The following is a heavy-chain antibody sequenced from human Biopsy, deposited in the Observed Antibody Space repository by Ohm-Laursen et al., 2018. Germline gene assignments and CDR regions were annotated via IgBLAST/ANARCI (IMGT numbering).Heavy chain of an antibody. D-gene: IGHD2-21*02. CDR3: ARVVTCPGIGTDV. V-gene: IGHV3-74*01. Sequence: SLRLSCTASGFTLSTYWMHWVRQAPGKGLVWVSRISSDGSSVSYADSVEGRLTVSRDNAKNTLYLQMNSLRAEDTAVYYCARVVTCPGIGTDVWGQGTTVTVSS. CDR2: ISSDGSSV. J-gene: IGHJ6*02. CDR1: GFTLSTYW.